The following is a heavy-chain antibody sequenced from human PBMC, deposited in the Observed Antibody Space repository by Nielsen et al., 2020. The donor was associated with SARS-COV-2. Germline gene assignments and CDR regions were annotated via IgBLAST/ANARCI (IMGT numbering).Heavy chain of an antibody. CDR1: GYTFTSYG. CDR3: ARQYYYDSSGYYYDLDY. J-gene: IGHJ4*02. CDR2: INPSGGST. V-gene: IGHV1-46*01. D-gene: IGHD3-22*01. Sequence: ASVKVSCKASGYTFTSYGISWVRQAPGQGLEWMGIINPSGGSTSYAQKFQGRVTMTRDTSTSTVYMELSSLRSEDTAVYYCARQYYYDSSGYYYDLDYWGQGTLVTVSS.